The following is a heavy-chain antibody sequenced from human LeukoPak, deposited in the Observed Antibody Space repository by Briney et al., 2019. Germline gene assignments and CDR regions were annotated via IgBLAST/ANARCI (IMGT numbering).Heavy chain of an antibody. D-gene: IGHD3-10*01. J-gene: IGHJ4*02. V-gene: IGHV4-39*07. CDR2: IYYSGST. CDR3: AREHGGYFDY. Sequence: SETLSLTCTVSGGSISSSSYYWGWIRQPPGKGLEWIGSIYYSGSTNYNPSLKSRVTISVDTSKNQFSLKLSSVTAADTAVYYCAREHGGYFDYWGQGTLVTVSS. CDR1: GGSISSSSYY.